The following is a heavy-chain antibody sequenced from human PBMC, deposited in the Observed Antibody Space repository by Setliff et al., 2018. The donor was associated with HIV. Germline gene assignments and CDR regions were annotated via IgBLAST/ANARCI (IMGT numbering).Heavy chain of an antibody. Sequence: SETLSLTCTVSAGSIRSSTYYWAWIRQPPGKGLEWIGTIYYSGSTYYNPSLKSRATISVDTSKNQFSLKLSSVTAADTAVYYCIIAYSSGGLDPRGQGTLVTVSS. CDR1: AGSIRSSTYY. D-gene: IGHD6-19*01. CDR2: IYYSGST. J-gene: IGHJ5*02. V-gene: IGHV4-39*01. CDR3: IIAYSSGGLDP.